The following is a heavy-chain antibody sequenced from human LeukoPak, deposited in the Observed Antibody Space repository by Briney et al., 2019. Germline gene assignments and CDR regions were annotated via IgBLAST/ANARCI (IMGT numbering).Heavy chain of an antibody. V-gene: IGHV3-33*06. CDR2: IWFDGRKT. J-gene: IGHJ5*02. CDR1: GFTFTIYG. CDR3: AKSLERDYSGSGNYYMNNWFDP. D-gene: IGHD3-10*01. Sequence: PGGSLRLSCAASGFTFTIYGMHWVRPARGKGLEYVAVIWFDGRKTYYAASVKARFTTSGDTSTNTLYLQMNGLRAEDTAVYYCAKSLERDYSGSGNYYMNNWFDPWGQGTLVTVSS.